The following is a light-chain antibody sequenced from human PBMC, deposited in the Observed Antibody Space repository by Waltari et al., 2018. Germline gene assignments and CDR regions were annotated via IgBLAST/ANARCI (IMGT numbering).Light chain of an antibody. CDR2: KDY. V-gene: IGLV1-47*01. Sequence: QSVLTQPPSASGAPGQEVSISCSAGSPPVTTYVLWYQQFPGTAPKLIVYKDYERPSGVPDRFSASKSGTSASLAISGLRSDDEADYYCATWDDSLNGWVFGGGTKLTVL. CDR1: SPPVTTY. J-gene: IGLJ3*02. CDR3: ATWDDSLNGWV.